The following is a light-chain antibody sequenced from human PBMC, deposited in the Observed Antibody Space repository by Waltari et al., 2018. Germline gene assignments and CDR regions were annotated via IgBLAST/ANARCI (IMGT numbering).Light chain of an antibody. V-gene: IGKV3-15*01. J-gene: IGKJ1*01. CDR1: QSVSSN. CDR3: QQYNNWAAWT. Sequence: EIVMTQSPATLSVSPGERATLSCRASQSVSSNLAWYQQKRGQSPRLLIYGALTRATGIPARFSGSGSETEFTLTISSMQSEDFAVYYCQQYNNWAAWTFGQGTKVEV. CDR2: GAL.